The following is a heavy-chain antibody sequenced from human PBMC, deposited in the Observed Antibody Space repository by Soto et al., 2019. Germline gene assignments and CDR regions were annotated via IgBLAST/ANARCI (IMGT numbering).Heavy chain of an antibody. CDR3: ARGLMSGSYYSGGWYYFDY. CDR1: GGSFSGYI. J-gene: IGHJ4*02. D-gene: IGHD1-26*01. CDR2: INHSGST. Sequence: QVQLQLWGAGLLKPSETLSLTCAVYGGSFSGYIWSWIRQPPGKGLQWIGQINHSGSTNYNPSLKSRVTISLHTSNSQFSLDLSSVTAADTAVYYCARGLMSGSYYSGGWYYFDYWGQGTLVTVSS. V-gene: IGHV4-34*01.